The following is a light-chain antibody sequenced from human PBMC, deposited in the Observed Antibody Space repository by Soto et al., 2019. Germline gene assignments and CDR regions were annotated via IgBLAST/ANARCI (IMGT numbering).Light chain of an antibody. J-gene: IGKJ1*01. CDR1: QSVSSSY. CDR2: GAS. CDR3: HQYGTSPQT. V-gene: IGKV3-20*01. Sequence: EVVLTQSPGTVSLSPGERATLSCRASQSVSSSYLAWYQHKRGQAPRLLMYGASSRATGVPDRFRGWGSGTDFTLTISRLEPEDFAVYYCHQYGTSPQTFGQGTKVDIK.